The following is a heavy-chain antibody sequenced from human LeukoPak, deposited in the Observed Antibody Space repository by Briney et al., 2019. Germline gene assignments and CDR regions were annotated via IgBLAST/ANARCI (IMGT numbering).Heavy chain of an antibody. CDR3: ARGGTRITIVGVVINDFDY. CDR1: GGSISSNSYY. CDR2: IYTSGST. J-gene: IGHJ4*02. D-gene: IGHD3-3*01. Sequence: PSQTLSLTCTVSGGSISSNSYYWSWIRQPAGKGLEWIGRIYTSGSTNYNPSLKSRLTISVDTPRNQFSLKLRSVTAADTAVYYCARGGTRITIVGVVINDFDYWGQGTLVTVSS. V-gene: IGHV4-61*02.